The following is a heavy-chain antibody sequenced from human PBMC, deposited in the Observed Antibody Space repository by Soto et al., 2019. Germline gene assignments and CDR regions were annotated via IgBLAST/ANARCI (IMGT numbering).Heavy chain of an antibody. V-gene: IGHV3-23*05. D-gene: IGHD3-16*01. Sequence: GGSLRLSCATSGFTFHDYAMSWVRQAPGKGLEWVSAIAFTGSATYYADSVKGRFTISRDNSKNIVYLQMNSLRVDDTAVYYCAGQTFTRAAASYGRSNWFDPWGPGTLVTVSS. CDR2: IAFTGSAT. CDR1: GFTFHDYA. J-gene: IGHJ5*02. CDR3: AGQTFTRAAASYGRSNWFDP.